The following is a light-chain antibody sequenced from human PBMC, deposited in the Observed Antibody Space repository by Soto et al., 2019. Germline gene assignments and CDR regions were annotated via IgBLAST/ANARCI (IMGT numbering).Light chain of an antibody. CDR2: DAS. CDR3: QQRSNWGIFT. CDR1: QGVGSY. Sequence: EIVLTQSPATVALSPGERATLSCRASQGVGSYLLWYQQKPGQAPRLLMYDASNRATGIPARFSGSGSGTDFTLTIISLEPEDFAVYYCQQRSNWGIFTFGPGTKVTI. J-gene: IGKJ3*01. V-gene: IGKV3-11*01.